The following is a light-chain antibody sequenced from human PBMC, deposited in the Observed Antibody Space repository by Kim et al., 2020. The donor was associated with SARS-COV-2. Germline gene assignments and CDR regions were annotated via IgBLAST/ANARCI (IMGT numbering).Light chain of an antibody. J-gene: IGKJ2*03. CDR1: QSVRDN. V-gene: IGKV3-15*01. CDR2: DAS. Sequence: GSPGERATLSCRASQSVRDNLAWYQQRPGQAPRLLIFDASTRATGFPARFSGSGSGTEFILTISSLQSEDFALYYCQQYNAWPYSFGQGTKLEI. CDR3: QQYNAWPYS.